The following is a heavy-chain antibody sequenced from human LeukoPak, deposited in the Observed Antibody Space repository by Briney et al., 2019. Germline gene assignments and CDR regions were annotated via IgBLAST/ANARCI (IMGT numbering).Heavy chain of an antibody. CDR1: GGSISSSSYY. CDR2: IYYSGST. D-gene: IGHD4-23*01. J-gene: IGHJ6*03. Sequence: PSETLSLTCTVSGGSISSSSYYWGWIRQPPGKGLEWIGSIYYSGSTYYNPSLKSRVTISVDTSKNQFSLKLSSVTAADTAVYYCARLYYGGITYYYYYMDVWGKGTTVTVSS. CDR3: ARLYYGGITYYYYYMDV. V-gene: IGHV4-39*01.